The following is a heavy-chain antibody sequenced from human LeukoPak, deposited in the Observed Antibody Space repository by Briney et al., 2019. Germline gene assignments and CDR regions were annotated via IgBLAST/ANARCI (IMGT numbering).Heavy chain of an antibody. CDR2: IHTSGST. D-gene: IGHD3-22*01. CDR3: ARDSDSYWYFDL. CDR1: GGSISSGSYY. V-gene: IGHV4-61*02. J-gene: IGHJ2*01. Sequence: SQTLSLTCTVSGGSISSGSYYWSWIRQTAGKGLEWIGRIHTSGSTNYNPSLKSRVTISVDTSKNQFSLKLSSVTAADTAVYYCARDSDSYWYFDLWGRGTLVTVSS.